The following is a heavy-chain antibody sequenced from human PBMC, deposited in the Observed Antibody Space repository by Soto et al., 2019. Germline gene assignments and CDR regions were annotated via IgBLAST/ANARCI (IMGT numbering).Heavy chain of an antibody. J-gene: IGHJ4*02. CDR2: ISPMSGAA. CDR3: AREVQVRTPAFVY. CDR1: GGTFNTYA. V-gene: IGHV1-69*19. Sequence: QVQLVQSGAEMKKPGSSVKVSCQSSGGTFNTYAMNWVRQAPGQGPEWMGDISPMSGAANYAPKFQGRVTITANESTGTSYLQLSSLTSEDTALYFCAREVQVRTPAFVYWGQGTRVTVSS. D-gene: IGHD3-10*01.